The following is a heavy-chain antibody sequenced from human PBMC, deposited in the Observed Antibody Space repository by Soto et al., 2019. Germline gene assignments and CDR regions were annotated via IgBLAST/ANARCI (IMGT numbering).Heavy chain of an antibody. J-gene: IGHJ4*02. CDR1: GGSISSGGYY. V-gene: IGHV4-31*03. Sequence: SETLSLTCTVSGGSISSGGYYWSWIRQHPGKGLEWIGYIYYSGSTYYNPSLKSRVTISVDTSKNQFFLQLNSVIPEDTAVYYCVRLIGNSWLDYWGQGTLVTVSS. CDR3: VRLIGNSWLDY. D-gene: IGHD6-13*01. CDR2: IYYSGST.